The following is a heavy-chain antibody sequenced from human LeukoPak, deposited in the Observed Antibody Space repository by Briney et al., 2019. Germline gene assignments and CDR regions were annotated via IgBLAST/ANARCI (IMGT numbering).Heavy chain of an antibody. J-gene: IGHJ3*02. CDR1: GDSLTTNY. CDR2: IYASGST. V-gene: IGHV4-4*07. D-gene: IGHD3-22*01. Sequence: SETLSLTCTVSGDSLTTNYWSWIRQPAGKGLEWIGRIYASGSTTYNPSLRSRVTMSADTSKYQISLRLSSVTAADTGVYYCARDRNYYEASRPQLDAFDIWGQGTMVTVSS. CDR3: ARDRNYYEASRPQLDAFDI.